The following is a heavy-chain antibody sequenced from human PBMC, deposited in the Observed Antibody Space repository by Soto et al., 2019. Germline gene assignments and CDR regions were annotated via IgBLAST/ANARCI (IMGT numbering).Heavy chain of an antibody. D-gene: IGHD2-21*02. Sequence: QLQLQESGPGLVKPSETLSLTCTVSGGSISSRSYYCGWIRKPPRKGLEWIGSIYYSGSTYYNPSLKSRVTISVDTSKNQFSLKLSSVTAADTAVYYCARSRYCGGVCYYWFDPWGQGTLVTVSS. V-gene: IGHV4-39*01. J-gene: IGHJ5*02. CDR1: GGSISSRSYY. CDR3: ARSRYCGGVCYYWFDP. CDR2: IYYSGST.